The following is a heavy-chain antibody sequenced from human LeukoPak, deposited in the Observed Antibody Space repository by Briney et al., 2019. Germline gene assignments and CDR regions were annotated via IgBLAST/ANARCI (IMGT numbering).Heavy chain of an antibody. J-gene: IGHJ4*02. CDR2: IYTSGTT. V-gene: IGHV4-4*07. CDR1: GGSLSTGSISNYY. CDR3: ARGAPSDY. Sequence: PSETLSLTCTVSGGSLSTGSISNYYWSWVRQPAGKGLEWIGRIYTSGTTNYNPSLKSRVTMSVDTSKNQFSLKLNSVTVADTAVYYCARGAPSDYWGQGTLVTVSS.